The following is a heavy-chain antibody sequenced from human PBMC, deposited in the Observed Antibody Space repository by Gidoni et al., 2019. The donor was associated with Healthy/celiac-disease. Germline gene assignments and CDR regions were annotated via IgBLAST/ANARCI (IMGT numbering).Heavy chain of an antibody. CDR2: IYPGDSDT. J-gene: IGHJ6*03. CDR1: GYSFTSYW. D-gene: IGHD1-1*01. CDR3: ARRARLDYYYYYMDV. Sequence: EVQLVQSGAEVKKPGESLKISCKGSGYSFTSYWNGWVRQMPGKGLEWMGIIYPGDSDTRYSPSFQGQVTISADKSISTAYLQWSSLKASDTAMYYCARRARLDYYYYYMDVWGKGTTVTVSS. V-gene: IGHV5-51*01.